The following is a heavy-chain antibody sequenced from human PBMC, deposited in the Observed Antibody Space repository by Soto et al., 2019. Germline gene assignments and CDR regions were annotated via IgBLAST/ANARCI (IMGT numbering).Heavy chain of an antibody. D-gene: IGHD3-10*02. V-gene: IGHV3-7*01. CDR3: GSLSSTTTHYYFDY. CDR2: IKQDGSEK. J-gene: IGHJ4*02. Sequence: GSLRLSCAASGFTFRNYWMSWVRQAPGKGPEWLANIKQDGSEKYYMDSVMGRFTISRDNAKNSLYLQMNSLKADDAAVYYCGSLSSTTTHYYFDYWGQGTLVTVSS. CDR1: GFTFRNYW.